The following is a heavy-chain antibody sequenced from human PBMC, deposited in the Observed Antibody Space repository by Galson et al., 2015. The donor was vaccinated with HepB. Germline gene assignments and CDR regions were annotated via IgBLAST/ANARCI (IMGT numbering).Heavy chain of an antibody. CDR3: ARSAGIAVAGDY. CDR1: GYTFTSYD. J-gene: IGHJ4*02. CDR2: MNPNSGNT. Sequence: SVKVSCKASGYTFTSYDINWVRQATGQGLEWMGWMNPNSGNTGYAQKFQGRVTMTRNTSISTAYMELSSLRSEDTAAYYCARSAGIAVAGDYPRQGSLLTVSS. D-gene: IGHD6-19*01. V-gene: IGHV1-8*01.